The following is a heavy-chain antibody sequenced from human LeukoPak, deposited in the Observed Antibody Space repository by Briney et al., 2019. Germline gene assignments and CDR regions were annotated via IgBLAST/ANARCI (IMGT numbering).Heavy chain of an antibody. CDR3: ARAPHYYGSVYYFDY. V-gene: IGHV4-31*03. Sequence: SQTLSLTCTVSGGSISSGGYYWSWIRQHPGEGLEWIGYIYYSGSTYYNPSLKSRVTISVDTSKNQFSLKLTSMTAADTAVYYCARAPHYYGSVYYFDYWGQGTLVTVSS. CDR1: GGSISSGGYY. D-gene: IGHD3-10*01. J-gene: IGHJ4*02. CDR2: IYYSGST.